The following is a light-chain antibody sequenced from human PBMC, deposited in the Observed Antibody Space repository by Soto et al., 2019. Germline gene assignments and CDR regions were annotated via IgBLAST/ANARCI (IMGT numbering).Light chain of an antibody. CDR2: DAS. CDR3: QQRNVWPPIT. CDR1: QSVRTS. Sequence: EVVLTQSPATLSLSPGERATLSCRASQSVRTSLAWYQHKPGQAPRLVIYDASLRANGVPARFGGSGSGTDFTLTINRLEPEDFAVYYCQQRNVWPPITFGQGTRLEMK. V-gene: IGKV3-11*01. J-gene: IGKJ5*01.